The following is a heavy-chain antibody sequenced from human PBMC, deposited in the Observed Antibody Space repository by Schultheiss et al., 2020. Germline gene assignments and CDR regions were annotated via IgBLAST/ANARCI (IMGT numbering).Heavy chain of an antibody. D-gene: IGHD5-12*01. Sequence: GGSLRLSCAASGFTFNSYAMSWVRQAPGKGLEWVSTISGSGGSTYYADSVKGRFTISRDNSKNTLYLQMNSLRAEDTAVYYCAKRGYSGYESNWGQGTLVTVSS. CDR2: ISGSGGST. CDR3: AKRGYSGYESN. J-gene: IGHJ4*02. V-gene: IGHV3-23*01. CDR1: GFTFNSYA.